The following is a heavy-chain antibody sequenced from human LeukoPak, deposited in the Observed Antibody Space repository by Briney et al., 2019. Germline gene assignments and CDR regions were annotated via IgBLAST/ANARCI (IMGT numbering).Heavy chain of an antibody. Sequence: SETLSLTCAVYGGSFSGYYWSWIRQPPGKGLEWIGEINHSGSTNYNPSLKSRVTISVDTSKNQFSLKLGSVTAADTAVYYCARRRPSFNPGGVWFDPWGQGTLVTVSS. D-gene: IGHD2-8*02. V-gene: IGHV4-34*01. J-gene: IGHJ5*02. CDR1: GGSFSGYY. CDR3: ARRRPSFNPGGVWFDP. CDR2: INHSGST.